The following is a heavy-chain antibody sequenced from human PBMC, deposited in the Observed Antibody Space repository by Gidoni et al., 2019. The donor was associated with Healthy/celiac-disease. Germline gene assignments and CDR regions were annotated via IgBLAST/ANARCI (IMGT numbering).Heavy chain of an antibody. CDR2: ISYDGSNK. J-gene: IGHJ6*02. V-gene: IGHV3-30*16. Sequence: QVQLVESGGGVVQPGRSLRLSCAASGFTFSSYAMHWVRQAPGKGLEWVAVISYDGSNKYYADSVKGRFTISRDNSKNTLYLQMNSLRAEDTAVYYCARVLVRGVDYYYYYGMDVWGQGTTVTVSS. D-gene: IGHD3-10*01. CDR1: GFTFSSYA. CDR3: ARVLVRGVDYYYYYGMDV.